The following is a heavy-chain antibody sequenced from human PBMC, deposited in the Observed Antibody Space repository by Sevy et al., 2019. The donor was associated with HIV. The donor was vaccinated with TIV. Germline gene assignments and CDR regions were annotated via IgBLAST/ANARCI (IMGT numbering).Heavy chain of an antibody. CDR1: GYTFTGYY. J-gene: IGHJ6*02. D-gene: IGHD3-3*01. Sequence: ASVKVSCKASGYTFTGYYMHWVRQAPGQGLEWMGRINPNSGGTNYAQKFQGRVTMTRDTSISTAYMELSRLRSDDTAVYYCARDGEYGFWSGYYTFGYYYYGMDVWGQGTTVTVSS. CDR3: ARDGEYGFWSGYYTFGYYYYGMDV. V-gene: IGHV1-2*06. CDR2: INPNSGGT.